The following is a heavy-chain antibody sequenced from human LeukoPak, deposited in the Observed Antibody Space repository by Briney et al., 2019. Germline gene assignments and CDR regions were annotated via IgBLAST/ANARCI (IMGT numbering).Heavy chain of an antibody. CDR3: ARGLAGHFDY. CDR2: MNPNSGNT. V-gene: IGHV1-8*02. Sequence: GASVKVSCKASGYTFTGYYMHWVRQATGQGLEWMGWMNPNSGNTGYAQKFQGRVTMTRNTSISTAYMELSSLRSEDTAVYYCARGLAGHFDYWGQGTLVTVSS. J-gene: IGHJ4*02. CDR1: GYTFTGYY.